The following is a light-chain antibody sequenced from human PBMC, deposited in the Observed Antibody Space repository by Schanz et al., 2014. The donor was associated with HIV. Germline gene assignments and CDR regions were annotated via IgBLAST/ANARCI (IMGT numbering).Light chain of an antibody. CDR2: ATS. CDR1: QSVGGSQ. CDR3: QHYDISRGT. J-gene: IGKJ4*01. Sequence: EIVLTQSPGRLSLSPGERATLSCRASQSVGGSQLAWFQLKRGQPPRLLIYATSFRAVGIPDRFSGSGSGTDFTLTISRLEPEDFATYYCQHYDISRGTFGGGTRVEIK. V-gene: IGKV3-20*01.